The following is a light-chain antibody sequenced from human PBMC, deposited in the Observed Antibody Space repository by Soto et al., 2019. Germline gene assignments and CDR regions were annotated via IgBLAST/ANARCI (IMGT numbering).Light chain of an antibody. CDR3: CSYAGRYIYV. J-gene: IGLJ1*01. CDR2: DVS. Sequence: QSVLTQPASVSDSPGQSITISCTGTSGDIGGYNYVSWYQQHPGKAPKLMIYDVSKRPSGVPDRFSGSKSGNTASLTISGLQAEDEADYYCCSYAGRYIYVFGTGTKVTV. V-gene: IGLV2-11*01. CDR1: SGDIGGYNY.